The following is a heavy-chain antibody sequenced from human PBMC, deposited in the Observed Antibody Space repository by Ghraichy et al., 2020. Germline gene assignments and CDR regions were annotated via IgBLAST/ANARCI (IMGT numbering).Heavy chain of an antibody. CDR2: INPGVGTT. V-gene: IGHV1-46*03. J-gene: IGHJ4*02. CDR1: GYTFTSYY. D-gene: IGHD6-13*01. CDR3: ARGCSSCSVDY. Sequence: ASAKVSCKVSGYTFTSYYFHWVRQAPGQGLEWMGMINPGVGTTRNTQKFQGRVTMTVDTSTSTTYMELSNLRPDDTAVYFCARGCSSCSVDYWGQGTLVTVSS.